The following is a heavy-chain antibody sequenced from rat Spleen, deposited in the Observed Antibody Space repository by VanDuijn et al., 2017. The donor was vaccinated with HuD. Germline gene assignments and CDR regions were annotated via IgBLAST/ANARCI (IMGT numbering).Heavy chain of an antibody. CDR1: GFTFNNYW. D-gene: IGHD1-9*01. J-gene: IGHJ2*01. CDR3: TRVTYYGYTYYYFDY. CDR2: ITNTGGST. V-gene: IGHV5-31*01. Sequence: EVQLVESGGGLVQPGRSLKLSCAASGFTFNNYWMTWIRQAPGKGLEWVASITNTGGSTYYPDSVKGRFTISRDNAKSTLYLQMNSLRSEDTATYYCTRVTYYGYTYYYFDYWGQGVMVTVSS.